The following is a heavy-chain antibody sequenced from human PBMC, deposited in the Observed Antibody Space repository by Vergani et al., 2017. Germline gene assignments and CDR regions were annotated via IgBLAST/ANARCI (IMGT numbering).Heavy chain of an antibody. CDR2: ISSSSSYI. Sequence: EVQLVESGGGLVKPGGSLRLSCAASGFTFSSYSMNWVRQAPGKGLEWVSSISSSSSYIYYADSVKGRFTISRDNAKNSLYLQMNSLRAEDTAVYYCARDLFYYDSSGYYSGFFDYWGQGPWSPSPQ. CDR1: GFTFSSYS. J-gene: IGHJ4*02. V-gene: IGHV3-21*01. D-gene: IGHD3-22*01. CDR3: ARDLFYYDSSGYYSGFFDY.